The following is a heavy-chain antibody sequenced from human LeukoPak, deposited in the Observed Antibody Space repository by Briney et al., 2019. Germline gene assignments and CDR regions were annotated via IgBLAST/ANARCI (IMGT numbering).Heavy chain of an antibody. CDR3: ARGSSSWPKDFDY. D-gene: IGHD6-13*01. J-gene: IGHJ4*02. CDR2: INPSGGST. Sequence: ASVKVSCKASGYGFTNYYMDWVRQAPGQGLEWMGIINPSGGSTFYAQKFQGRVTMTRDTSTNTVYMELSSLRFEDTAVYYCARGSSSWPKDFDYWGQGTLVTVSS. CDR1: GYGFTNYY. V-gene: IGHV1-46*01.